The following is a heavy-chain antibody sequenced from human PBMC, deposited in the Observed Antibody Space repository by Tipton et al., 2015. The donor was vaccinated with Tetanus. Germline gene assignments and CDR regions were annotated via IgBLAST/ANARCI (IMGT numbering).Heavy chain of an antibody. D-gene: IGHD3-10*01. CDR1: GFSFNSYS. J-gene: IGHJ2*01. CDR3: ARTSGYFRSGAYIDV. V-gene: IGHV3-48*01. Sequence: SLRLSCAASGFSFNSYSMNWVRQAPGRGLEWVSYIRRSSQTIYYADSVKGRFIISRDNAKNSLYLQMNSLRAEDTAVYYCARTSGYFRSGAYIDVWGRGTLVTVSS. CDR2: IRRSSQTI.